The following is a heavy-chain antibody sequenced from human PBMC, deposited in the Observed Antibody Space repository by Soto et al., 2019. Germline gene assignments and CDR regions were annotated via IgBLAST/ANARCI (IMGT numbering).Heavy chain of an antibody. D-gene: IGHD3-10*01. CDR1: GIPVSSNY. J-gene: IGHJ6*02. Sequence: EVQLVESGGGLVQPGGSLRLSCAASGIPVSSNYMTWVRQAPGKGLEWVSVLHSGGDTYYANSVKGRFTISRHDSTTPLCLQMNSLTPEDTAVYYCARDGPYYYASRMDVWGQGTTVTVSS. CDR2: LHSGGDT. V-gene: IGHV3-53*04. CDR3: ARDGPYYYASRMDV.